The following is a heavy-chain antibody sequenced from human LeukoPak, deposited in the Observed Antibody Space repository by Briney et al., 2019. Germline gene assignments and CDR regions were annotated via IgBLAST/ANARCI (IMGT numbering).Heavy chain of an antibody. CDR2: IYSSGST. CDR3: AREGTESQTVAFDI. CDR1: GGSISSSFCF. J-gene: IGHJ3*02. Sequence: SETLSLTCTVSGGSISSSFCFWGWIRQPPGKGLEWIGSIYSSGSTYYNPSLKSRVTITVDTSKNQFSLKLTSVTAADTAVYYCAREGTESQTVAFDIWGQGTMVTVSS. D-gene: IGHD1-1*01. V-gene: IGHV4-39*07.